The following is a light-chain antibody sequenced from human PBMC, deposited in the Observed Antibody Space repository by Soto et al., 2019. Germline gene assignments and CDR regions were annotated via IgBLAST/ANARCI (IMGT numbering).Light chain of an antibody. Sequence: ESAWTQSPGTLSLSPGERATISCRASQSVSSSYLAWYQQKPGQAPRLLIYGASSRSTGIPDRLSGSGSGTDFTLTISRLEPEAFAVYYCQQYGSSPLTFGQGTKVEI. CDR2: GAS. CDR1: QSVSSSY. J-gene: IGKJ1*01. CDR3: QQYGSSPLT. V-gene: IGKV3-20*01.